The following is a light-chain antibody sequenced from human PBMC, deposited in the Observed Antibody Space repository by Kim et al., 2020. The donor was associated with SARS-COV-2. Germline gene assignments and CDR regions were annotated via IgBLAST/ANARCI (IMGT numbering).Light chain of an antibody. CDR2: NYS. CDR3: QVWDCSSGPWV. J-gene: IGLJ3*02. CDR1: GDRLRS. V-gene: IGLV3-21*04. Sequence: KRETTSCSGNGDRLRSVYAYWHKQRQAQVLVIYNYSDRPPGIAERFSVSSSENAATLTLSRVEAGDEADYYCQVWDCSSGPWVFGGGTQLTVL.